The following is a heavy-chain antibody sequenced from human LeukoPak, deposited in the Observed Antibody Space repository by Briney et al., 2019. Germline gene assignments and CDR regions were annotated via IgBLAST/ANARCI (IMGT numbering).Heavy chain of an antibody. Sequence: SETLSLTCTVSGGSISTYYWSWLRQPPGKGLEWIGYIYYSGSTNYNPSLKSRVTISLNTSKNQFSLTQSSVTAADTAVYYCARSHDSRGYYYYGMDVWGQGTTVTVSS. V-gene: IGHV4-59*01. J-gene: IGHJ6*02. CDR1: GGSISTYY. CDR3: ARSHDSRGYYYYGMDV. D-gene: IGHD3-22*01. CDR2: IYYSGST.